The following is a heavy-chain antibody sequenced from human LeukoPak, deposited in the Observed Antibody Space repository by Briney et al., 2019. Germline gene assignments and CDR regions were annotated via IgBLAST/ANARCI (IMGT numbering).Heavy chain of an antibody. V-gene: IGHV1-2*02. J-gene: IGHJ4*02. Sequence: ASVKVSCKASGYIFTGYYMHWVRQAPGQGLEWMGWINPNSGGTNYAQKFQGRVTMTRDTSISTAYMELSRLRSDDTAVYYCARVNTAMVHFDYWGQGTLVTVSS. CDR1: GYIFTGYY. D-gene: IGHD5-18*01. CDR2: INPNSGGT. CDR3: ARVNTAMVHFDY.